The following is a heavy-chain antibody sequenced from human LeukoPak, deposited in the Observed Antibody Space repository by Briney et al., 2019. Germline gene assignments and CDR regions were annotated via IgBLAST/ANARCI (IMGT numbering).Heavy chain of an antibody. CDR3: ARESGYYYGSGSYGYFDY. D-gene: IGHD3-10*01. J-gene: IGHJ4*02. CDR2: IYYSGST. CDR1: GGSISSSYSY. V-gene: IGHV4-39*07. Sequence: SETLSLTCTVSGGSISSSYSYWGWIRQPPGKGLEWIGNIYYSGSTYYNPSLKSRVTISLDTSKNQFSLKLNSVTAADTAMYYCARESGYYYGSGSYGYFDYWGQGTLVTVSS.